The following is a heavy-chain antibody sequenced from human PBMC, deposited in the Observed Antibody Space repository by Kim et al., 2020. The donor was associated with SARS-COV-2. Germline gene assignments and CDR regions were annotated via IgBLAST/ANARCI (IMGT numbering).Heavy chain of an antibody. Sequence: GGSLRLSCTASGFTFSDYWMTWVRLVPGKGLEWVANINPDESIKQYVESVMGRFTISRDNAKNSLFLQMNRLSADDTAVDYCARPPGRRFDYRGQGALVT. CDR3: ARPPGRRFDY. J-gene: IGHJ4*02. CDR1: GFTFSDYW. V-gene: IGHV3-7*03. CDR2: INPDESIK.